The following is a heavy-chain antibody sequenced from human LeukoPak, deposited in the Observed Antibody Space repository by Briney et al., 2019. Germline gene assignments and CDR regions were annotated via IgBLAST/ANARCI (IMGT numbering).Heavy chain of an antibody. CDR2: IYPGDTDT. CDR1: GDSFTSYW. J-gene: IGHJ4*02. Sequence: GESLNISCKGSGDSFTSYWIGWVRQMPGKGLEWMGIIYPGDTDTRYSPSFQGQVTISADKSISTAYLQWSSLKASDTAMYYCARQGTMVRGVISGVDYWGQGTLVTVSS. D-gene: IGHD3-10*01. CDR3: ARQGTMVRGVISGVDY. V-gene: IGHV5-51*01.